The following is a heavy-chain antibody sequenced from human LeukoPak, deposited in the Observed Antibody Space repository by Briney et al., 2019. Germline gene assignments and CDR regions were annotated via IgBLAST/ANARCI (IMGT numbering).Heavy chain of an antibody. V-gene: IGHV3-23*01. D-gene: IGHD3-16*02. CDR1: GFTFSSYA. J-gene: IGHJ4*02. CDR2: ISGSGGST. Sequence: GGSLRLSCAASGFTFSSYAMSWVRQAPGKGLEWVSAISGSGGSTYYADSVKGRFTISRDNSKNTLYLQMNSLRAEDTAVYYCAKDGVITFGGVIVIIRLGDWGQGTLVTVSS. CDR3: AKDGVITFGGVIVIIRLGD.